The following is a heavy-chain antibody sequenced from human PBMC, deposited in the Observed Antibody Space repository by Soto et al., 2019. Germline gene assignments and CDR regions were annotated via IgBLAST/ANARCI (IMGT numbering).Heavy chain of an antibody. Sequence: QVQLVESGGGVVQPGRSLRLSCAASGFTFNNYGMHWVRQAPGKGLEWVAILSHDGTITYYGDSVRGRFTVSRDESKNTLYLQMNGLRPEDTAVYYCAREWGSSGWCNWFYPWGQGTLGTVSS. CDR1: GFTFNNYG. CDR3: AREWGSSGWCNWFYP. J-gene: IGHJ5*02. CDR2: LSHDGTIT. V-gene: IGHV3-30*03. D-gene: IGHD6-19*01.